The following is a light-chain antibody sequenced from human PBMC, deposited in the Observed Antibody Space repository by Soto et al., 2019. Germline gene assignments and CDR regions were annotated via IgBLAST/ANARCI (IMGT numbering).Light chain of an antibody. J-gene: IGLJ2*01. CDR2: GQN. CDR3: AVWDDSLDGRV. CDR1: SSNIGSNT. Sequence: QSVLTQPPSASGTPGQRVTICCSGSSSNIGSNTVNWYQQLPGTAPKRLIYGQNQRPSGVPDRFSGSKSGTSASLAISGLQSEDEADYYCAVWDDSLDGRVFGGGTKLTVL. V-gene: IGLV1-44*01.